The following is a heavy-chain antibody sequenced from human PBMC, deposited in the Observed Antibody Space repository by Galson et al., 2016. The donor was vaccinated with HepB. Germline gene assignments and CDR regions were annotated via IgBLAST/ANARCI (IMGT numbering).Heavy chain of an antibody. J-gene: IGHJ3*02. Sequence: CAISGDSVSSNSAAWNWIRQSPSRGLEWLGRTYYNSKWYNDYAASVKSRITINPDTSKNQFSLRLNSVTPEDTAVYYCARLYWGLRAFDIWGQGTMVTVSS. V-gene: IGHV6-1*01. CDR1: GDSVSSNSAA. CDR3: ARLYWGLRAFDI. D-gene: IGHD2-8*02. CDR2: TYYNSKWYN.